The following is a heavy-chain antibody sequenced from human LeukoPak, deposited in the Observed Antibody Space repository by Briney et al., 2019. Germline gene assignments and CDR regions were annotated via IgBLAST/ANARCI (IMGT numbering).Heavy chain of an antibody. CDR3: ASVGNHDAFDI. Sequence: GGSLRLSCAASGFTFSSYSMNWVRQAPGKGLEWVSSISSSSSYIYYADSVKGRFTISRDNAKNSLHLQMNSLRAEDTAVYYCASVGNHDAFDIWGQGTMVTVSS. D-gene: IGHD4-23*01. V-gene: IGHV3-21*01. CDR1: GFTFSSYS. CDR2: ISSSSSYI. J-gene: IGHJ3*02.